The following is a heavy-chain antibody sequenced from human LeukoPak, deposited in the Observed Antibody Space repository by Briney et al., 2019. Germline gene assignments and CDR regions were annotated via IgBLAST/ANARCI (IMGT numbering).Heavy chain of an antibody. CDR2: ISGSGGSA. Sequence: GGSLRLSCAASGFTFSSYAMSWVRQAPGKGRAGVSAISGSGGSAYYGDSVKGRFTIYRDKSKNTLYLQMNSLRAEDTAVYYCAKLYCSSTSCSYDYWGQGTLVTVSS. D-gene: IGHD2-2*01. J-gene: IGHJ4*02. CDR1: GFTFSSYA. CDR3: AKLYCSSTSCSYDY. V-gene: IGHV3-23*01.